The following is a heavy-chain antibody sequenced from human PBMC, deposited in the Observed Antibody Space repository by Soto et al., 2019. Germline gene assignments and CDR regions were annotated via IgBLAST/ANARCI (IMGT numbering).Heavy chain of an antibody. D-gene: IGHD3-3*01. CDR3: ARDKRDLRFLEWSYYFDY. J-gene: IGHJ4*02. Sequence: QVQLVESGGGVVQPGRSLRLSCAASRFTFSSCAMHWVRQAPGKGLEWVALISYDGSNKYYADSVKGRFTISRDNSKNTLYLQMNSLRAEDTAVYYCARDKRDLRFLEWSYYFDYWAREPWSPSPQ. CDR2: ISYDGSNK. V-gene: IGHV3-30-3*01. CDR1: RFTFSSCA.